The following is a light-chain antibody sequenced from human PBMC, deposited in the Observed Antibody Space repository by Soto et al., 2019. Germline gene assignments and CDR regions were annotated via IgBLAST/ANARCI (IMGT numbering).Light chain of an antibody. CDR2: RAS. J-gene: IGKJ2*03. V-gene: IGKV1-5*03. Sequence: DVQMTQSPSTLSASAGDRVTITCRASQSISDWLAWYQQKPGKAPKLLIYRASSLERGVPSRFSGNGSGTDFTFAISSLQPDDFATYYCQHYNTSPYSFGQGTKLEI. CDR3: QHYNTSPYS. CDR1: QSISDW.